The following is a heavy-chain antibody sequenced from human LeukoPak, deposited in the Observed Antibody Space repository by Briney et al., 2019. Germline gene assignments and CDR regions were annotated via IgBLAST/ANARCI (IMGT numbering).Heavy chain of an antibody. J-gene: IGHJ6*02. CDR3: ARAPYNWNTYYYYGMDV. V-gene: IGHV1-69*13. CDR1: GGTFISYA. Sequence: GASVKVSCKASGGTFISYAISWVRQAPGQGLEWMGGIIPIFGTANYAQKFQGRVTITADESTSTAYMELSSLRSEDTAVYYCARAPYNWNTYYYYGMDVWGQGTTVTVSS. D-gene: IGHD1-1*01. CDR2: IIPIFGTA.